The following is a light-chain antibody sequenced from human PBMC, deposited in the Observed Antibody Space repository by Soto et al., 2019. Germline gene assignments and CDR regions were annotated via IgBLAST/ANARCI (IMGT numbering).Light chain of an antibody. CDR2: EVT. V-gene: IGLV2-23*02. CDR1: SSDVGSHNF. CDR3: SSYAGSNVL. J-gene: IGLJ2*01. Sequence: QSALTQPASVSGSPGQSITISCTGTSSDVGSHNFVSWYQQRPGKAPKLMIFEVTKRPSGVSSRFSASKSGNTASLTISGVQAEDEADYYCSSYAGSNVLFGGGTKVTVL.